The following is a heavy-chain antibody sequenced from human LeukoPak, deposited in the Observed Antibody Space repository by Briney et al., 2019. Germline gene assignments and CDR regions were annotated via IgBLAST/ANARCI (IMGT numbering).Heavy chain of an antibody. CDR2: IHYSGST. D-gene: IGHD3-3*01. CDR1: GGSISSGDYY. Sequence: SGTLSLTCTVSGGSISSGDYYWSWIRQPPGKGLEWIGYIHYSGSTYYNPSLKSRVTISVDTSKNQFSLKLSSVTAADTAVYYCAAWSGYYREYYFDYWGQGTLVTVSS. J-gene: IGHJ4*02. CDR3: AAWSGYYREYYFDY. V-gene: IGHV4-30-4*01.